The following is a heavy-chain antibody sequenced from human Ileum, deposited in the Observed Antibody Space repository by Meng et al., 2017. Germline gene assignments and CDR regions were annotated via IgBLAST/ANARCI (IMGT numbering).Heavy chain of an antibody. V-gene: IGHV4-61*08. CDR2: AGT. CDR3: ARDHWGSLDY. D-gene: IGHD7-27*01. J-gene: IGHJ4*02. CDR1: GGSVSTSDYQ. Sequence: HVQLQESGPGLVRPAETLSLICTVSGGSVSTSDYQWGWIRQPPGKGLEWIGYAGTNYNPSLKSRVTISVDTSKRQFSLKLTSVTAADTAVYYCARDHWGSLDYWGQGILVTASS.